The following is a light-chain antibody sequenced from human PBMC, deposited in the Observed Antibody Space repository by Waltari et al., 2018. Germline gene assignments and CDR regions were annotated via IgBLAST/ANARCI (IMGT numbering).Light chain of an antibody. Sequence: SVLTQPPSASGTPGQRVTISCSGSSSNIGSNYIYWYQQLPGPAPKLLIYRNNQRPSGVPDRLSGSKSGTSASLAISGLRSEDEADYYCAAWDDSLSGVLFGGGTKLTV. V-gene: IGLV1-47*01. CDR2: RNN. CDR3: AAWDDSLSGVL. CDR1: SSNIGSNY. J-gene: IGLJ2*01.